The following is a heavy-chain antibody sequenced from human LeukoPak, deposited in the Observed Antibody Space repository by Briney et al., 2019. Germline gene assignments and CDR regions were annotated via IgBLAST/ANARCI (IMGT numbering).Heavy chain of an antibody. CDR1: GDFITAYY. V-gene: IGHV4-59*01. J-gene: IGHJ5*02. CDR2: IYYSGST. Sequence: SETLSLTCTVSGDFITAYYWSWIRQPPGKGLEWIGYIYYSGSTKYNPSLQSRVTISVDTSKNQFSLRLTSVTAADTAVYYCARGALKDFPYNWFDPWGQGTLVTVSS. CDR3: ARGALKDFPYNWFDP.